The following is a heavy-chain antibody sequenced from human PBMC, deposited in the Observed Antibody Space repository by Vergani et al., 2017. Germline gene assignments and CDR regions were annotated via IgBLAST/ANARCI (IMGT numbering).Heavy chain of an antibody. CDR1: GFTFSSYW. V-gene: IGHV3-7*01. CDR3: ARVGYYYYGMDV. CDR2: IKQDGSEK. J-gene: IGHJ6*02. Sequence: EVQMVESGGGLVKPGGSLRLSCVASGFTFSSYWMSWVRQAPGKGLEWVANIKQDGSEKYYVDSVKGRFTISRDNAKNSLYLQMNSLRAEDTAVYYCARVGYYYYGMDVWGQGTTVTVSS.